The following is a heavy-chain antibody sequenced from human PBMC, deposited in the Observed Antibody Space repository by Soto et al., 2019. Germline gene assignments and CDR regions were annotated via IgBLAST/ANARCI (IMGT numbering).Heavy chain of an antibody. CDR2: ISWDGEK. CDR3: AHRSGDLLTGHYYIDS. Sequence: QITLKESGPTLVKPTQTLTLTCTFSGFSLNTRGVGVGWIRQPPGKDLEWLALISWDGEKRYRPSLKSRLTITKDTSETQVVLTMTNMDPVDTATYYCAHRSGDLLTGHYYIDSWGQGTLVTVSS. J-gene: IGHJ4*02. V-gene: IGHV2-5*02. D-gene: IGHD3-9*01. CDR1: GFSLNTRGVG.